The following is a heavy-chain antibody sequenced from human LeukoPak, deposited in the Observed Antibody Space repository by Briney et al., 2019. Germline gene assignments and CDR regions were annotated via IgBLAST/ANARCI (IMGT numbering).Heavy chain of an antibody. CDR1: GFTFSSYG. CDR2: IWYDGSNK. D-gene: IGHD2/OR15-2a*01. J-gene: IGHJ6*02. Sequence: PGRSLRLSCAASGFTFSSYGMHWVRQAPGKGLEWVAVIWYDGSNKYYADSVKGRFTISRDNSKNTLYLQMNSLRAEDTAVYYCARVRGYCASTTCLILYGMDVWGQGTTVTVSS. V-gene: IGHV3-33*01. CDR3: ARVRGYCASTTCLILYGMDV.